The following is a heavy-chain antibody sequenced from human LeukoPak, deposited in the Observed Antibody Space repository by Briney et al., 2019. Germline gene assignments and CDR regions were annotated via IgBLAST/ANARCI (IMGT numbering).Heavy chain of an antibody. J-gene: IGHJ6*02. CDR1: GYTFTGYY. D-gene: IGHD2-2*01. CDR3: ARTYRYCSSTSCYYYYGMDV. V-gene: IGHV1-18*04. Sequence: ASVKVSCKASGYTFTGYYMHWVRQAPGQGLEWMGWISAYNGNTNYAQKLQGRVTMTTDTSTSTAYMELRSLRSDDTAVYYCARTYRYCSSTSCYYYYGMDVWGQGTTVTVSS. CDR2: ISAYNGNT.